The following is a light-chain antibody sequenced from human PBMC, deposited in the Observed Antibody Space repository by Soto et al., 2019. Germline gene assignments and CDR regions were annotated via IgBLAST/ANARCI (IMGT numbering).Light chain of an antibody. Sequence: EIVLTQSPGTLSLSPGERATLSCRASHAISSSYLAWYQQKPGQAPRLLMYGISRRATGIPDRFSGSGSGTDFTLTISRLEAEDFAVYYCQQYGSTPPVTFGGGTKVDIK. CDR3: QQYGSTPPVT. CDR2: GIS. CDR1: HAISSSY. J-gene: IGKJ4*01. V-gene: IGKV3-20*01.